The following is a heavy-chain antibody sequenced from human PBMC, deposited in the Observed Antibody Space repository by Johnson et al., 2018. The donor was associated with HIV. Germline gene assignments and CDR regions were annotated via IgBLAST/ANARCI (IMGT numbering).Heavy chain of an antibody. V-gene: IGHV3-20*04. Sequence: EVQLVESGGGVVQPGRSLRLSCAASAFSFSNYPMHWVRQAPGKGLEWVSGINWNGGSTGYADSVKGRFTISRDNAKNSLYLQMNSLRAEDTALYYCARAVSISWVVNDAFDIWGQGTMVTVSS. CDR3: ARAVSISWVVNDAFDI. J-gene: IGHJ3*02. CDR1: AFSFSNYP. CDR2: INWNGGST. D-gene: IGHD2-15*01.